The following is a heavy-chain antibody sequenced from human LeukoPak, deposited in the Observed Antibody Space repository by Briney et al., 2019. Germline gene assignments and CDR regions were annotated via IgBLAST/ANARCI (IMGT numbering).Heavy chain of an antibody. Sequence: QTGGSLRLSCAASGFTFSSYAMSWVRQAPGKGLEWVSAISGSGGSTYYADSVKGRFTISRDNSKNTLYLQMNSLRAEDTALYYCAKDERGYSYGSWGQGTLVTVSS. V-gene: IGHV3-23*01. CDR3: AKDERGYSYGS. CDR1: GFTFSSYA. D-gene: IGHD5-18*01. CDR2: ISGSGGST. J-gene: IGHJ4*02.